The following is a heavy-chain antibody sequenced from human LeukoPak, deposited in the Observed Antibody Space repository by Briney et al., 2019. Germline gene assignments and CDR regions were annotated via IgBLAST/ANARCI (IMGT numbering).Heavy chain of an antibody. CDR1: GYTFTGHY. V-gene: IGHV1-2*02. Sequence: VASVKVSCTASGYTFTGHYMHWVRQAPGQGLEWMGWINPNSGGTNYAQKFQGRVTMTRDTSISTAYMELSRLRSDDTAVYYCAREYCSGGSCGFDYWGQGTLVTVSS. CDR3: AREYCSGGSCGFDY. J-gene: IGHJ4*02. D-gene: IGHD2-15*01. CDR2: INPNSGGT.